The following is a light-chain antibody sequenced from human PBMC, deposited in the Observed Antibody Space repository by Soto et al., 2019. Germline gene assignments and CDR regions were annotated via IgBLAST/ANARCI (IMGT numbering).Light chain of an antibody. Sequence: AIQLTQSPFSLSASVGDRVTITCRASQGLSSALAWYQQKPGKPPKLLIYDASSLESGVPSRFSGSGSGTDFTLNISSLQPEDFATYYCLQFISYPRTFGGGTKVEIK. CDR2: DAS. CDR1: QGLSSA. V-gene: IGKV1-13*02. CDR3: LQFISYPRT. J-gene: IGKJ4*02.